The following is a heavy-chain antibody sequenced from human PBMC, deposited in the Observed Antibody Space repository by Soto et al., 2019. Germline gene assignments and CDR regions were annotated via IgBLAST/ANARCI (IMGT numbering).Heavy chain of an antibody. Sequence: GGSLRLSCAASGFTVSSKYMSWVRQAPGKGLEWVSLIQSGGTTYYADSVKGRFTISRDSSKNMLHLQMDSLRAEDTAVYYCARDDILCSGGSCYGVPMAVWGKGTTVTVSS. D-gene: IGHD2-15*01. CDR2: IQSGGTT. V-gene: IGHV3-66*01. CDR1: GFTVSSKY. CDR3: ARDDILCSGGSCYGVPMAV. J-gene: IGHJ6*03.